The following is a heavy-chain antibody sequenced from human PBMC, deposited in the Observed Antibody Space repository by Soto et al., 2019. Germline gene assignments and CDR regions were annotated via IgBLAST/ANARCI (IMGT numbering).Heavy chain of an antibody. CDR1: GFNFSSYE. Sequence: PGWSLRLCCSVSGFNFSSYEMNWVRQAPGKGLEWISYISSSGDRIYYADSVKGRFTISRDNPKNSLYLQMNSLRAEDTAVYYLARGVYDSHAESYHWCQGNRVTVDS. CDR3: ARGVYDSHAESYH. CDR2: ISSSGDRI. J-gene: IGHJ5*02. D-gene: IGHD3-22*01. V-gene: IGHV3-48*03.